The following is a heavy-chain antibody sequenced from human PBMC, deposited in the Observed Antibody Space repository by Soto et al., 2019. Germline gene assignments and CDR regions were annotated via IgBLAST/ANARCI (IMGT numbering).Heavy chain of an antibody. CDR1: GGSFNNYY. D-gene: IGHD3-22*01. J-gene: IGHJ4*02. CDR2: IYSSGSA. CDR3: ARRSNFYYGFDY. V-gene: IGHV4-59*08. Sequence: SETLCLTCTVSGGSFNNYYLTWIRQPPGKGLEWIGYIYSSGSAGYNPSLKSRVTMLVDTSKNQFSLKLSSVTAADTAVYYCARRSNFYYGFDYWGRGTLVTVSS.